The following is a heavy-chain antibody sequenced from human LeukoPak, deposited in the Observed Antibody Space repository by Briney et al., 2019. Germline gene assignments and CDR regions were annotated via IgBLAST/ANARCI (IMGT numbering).Heavy chain of an antibody. D-gene: IGHD3-10*01. J-gene: IGHJ5*02. CDR2: IKSDGSST. Sequence: PGGSLRLSCAASGFTFDDYGMSWVRQAPGKGLVWVSRIKSDGSSTAYADSVKGRFTISRDNAKNTLYLQMNSLRAEDTAVYYCAQDPDRQFGAGKYSWFDTWGQGTLVTVSS. CDR1: GFTFDDYG. CDR3: AQDPDRQFGAGKYSWFDT. V-gene: IGHV3-74*03.